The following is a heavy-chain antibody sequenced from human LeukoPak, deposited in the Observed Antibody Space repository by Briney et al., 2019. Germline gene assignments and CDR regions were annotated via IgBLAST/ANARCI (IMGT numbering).Heavy chain of an antibody. CDR3: ARDRSYDFWSGYSTPDY. Sequence: GGSLRLSCAASGFTFSIYAMSWVRQAPGKGLEWVSAISGSGGSTYYADSVKGRFTISRDNSKNTLDLQMNSLRAEDTAVYYCARDRSYDFWSGYSTPDYWGQGTLVTVSS. CDR2: ISGSGGST. CDR1: GFTFSIYA. D-gene: IGHD3-3*01. V-gene: IGHV3-23*01. J-gene: IGHJ4*02.